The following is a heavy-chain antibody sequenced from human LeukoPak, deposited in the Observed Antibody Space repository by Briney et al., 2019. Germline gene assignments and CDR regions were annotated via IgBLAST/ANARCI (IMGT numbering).Heavy chain of an antibody. D-gene: IGHD6-19*01. CDR3: ARRWYSSGWYDWYFDL. CDR2: INPRGGST. J-gene: IGHJ2*01. Sequence: ASVKVSCKASGYTFTTYYMHWVRQAPGQGLEWVGIINPRGGSTTYAQKFQGRVTMTRDTSTSTVYMELSSLKSDDTAVYYCARRWYSSGWYDWYFDLWGRGTLVTVSS. V-gene: IGHV1-46*01. CDR1: GYTFTTYY.